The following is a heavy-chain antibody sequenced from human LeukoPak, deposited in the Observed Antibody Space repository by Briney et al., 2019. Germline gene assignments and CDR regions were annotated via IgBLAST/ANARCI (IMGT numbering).Heavy chain of an antibody. J-gene: IGHJ6*02. CDR1: GFTFSSYG. D-gene: IGHD6-19*01. CDR2: ISSDGSNK. CDR3: AKDRVAVAGYYYGMDV. Sequence: GRSLRLSCAASGFTFSSYGIHWVRQAPGKGLEWVTIISSDGSNKYYADSVKGRFTISRDNSKNTLYLQMNSPRAEDTAVYYCAKDRVAVAGYYYGMDVWGQGTTVTVSS. V-gene: IGHV3-30*18.